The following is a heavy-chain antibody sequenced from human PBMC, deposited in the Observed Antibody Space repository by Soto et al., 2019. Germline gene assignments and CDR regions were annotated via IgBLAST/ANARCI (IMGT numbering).Heavy chain of an antibody. Sequence: GGSLRLSCAASGFTFSSYGMHWVRQAPGKGLEWVAVISYDGRNEAYLESVRGRFTISRDNSKNTVDLQMTSLSPEDSAVYFCARDRIKVSAYVGIFDSWGKGTMVPV. CDR3: ARDRIKVSAYVGIFDS. V-gene: IGHV3-30*03. CDR2: ISYDGRNE. J-gene: IGHJ3*02. D-gene: IGHD3-16*01. CDR1: GFTFSSYG.